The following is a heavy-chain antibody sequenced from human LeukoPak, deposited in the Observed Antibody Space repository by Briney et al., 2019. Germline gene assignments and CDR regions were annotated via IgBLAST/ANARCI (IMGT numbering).Heavy chain of an antibody. V-gene: IGHV3-21*01. D-gene: IGHD2-2*01. CDR3: ARDRGVVPAAAEPFDY. CDR2: ISSSSSYI. J-gene: IGHJ4*02. Sequence: GGSLRLSCAASGFTFSSYSMNWVRQASGKGLEWVSSISSSSSYIYYADSVKGRFTISRDNAKNSLYLQMNSLRAEDTAVYYCARDRGVVPAAAEPFDYWGQGTLVTVSS. CDR1: GFTFSSYS.